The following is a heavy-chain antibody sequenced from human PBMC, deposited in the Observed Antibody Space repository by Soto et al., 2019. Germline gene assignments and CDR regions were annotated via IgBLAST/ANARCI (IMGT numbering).Heavy chain of an antibody. CDR3: AKEYSTSYYYFDC. CDR1: GFTFSSYG. J-gene: IGHJ4*02. Sequence: QVRLVESGGGVVQPGRSLRLSCAASGFTFSSYGMHWVRQAPGKGLEWVAVISYDGSNKYYADSVKGRFTISRDNSKNPLYLQMNSLRAEDTAVYYCAKEYSTSYYYFDCWGQGTLVTVSS. V-gene: IGHV3-30*18. CDR2: ISYDGSNK. D-gene: IGHD6-6*01.